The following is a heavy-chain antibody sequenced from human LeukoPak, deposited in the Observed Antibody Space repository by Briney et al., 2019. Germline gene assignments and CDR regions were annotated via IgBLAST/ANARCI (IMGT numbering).Heavy chain of an antibody. V-gene: IGHV4-34*01. Sequence: SETLSLTCAVYGGPFSGYYWSWIRQPPGKGLEWIGEINHSGSTNYNPSLKSRVTISVDTSKNQFSLKLSSVTAADTAVYYCARGRGGYSGYEFDYWGQGTLVTVSS. J-gene: IGHJ4*02. D-gene: IGHD5-12*01. CDR2: INHSGST. CDR3: ARGRGGYSGYEFDY. CDR1: GGPFSGYY.